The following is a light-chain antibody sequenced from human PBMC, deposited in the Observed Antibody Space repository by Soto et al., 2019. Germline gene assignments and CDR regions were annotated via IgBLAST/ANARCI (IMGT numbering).Light chain of an antibody. CDR2: GAS. CDR3: QQYYNWPPTWT. J-gene: IGKJ1*01. V-gene: IGKV3-15*01. Sequence: IVMTQSPSTLSASPGERANLSCRASQSVGTKLAWYQQTPGQAPRLLIYGASNRATGVPARISGSVSGTEFTLTIASLQSEDFAVYYCQQYYNWPPTWTFGQGTKVDIK. CDR1: QSVGTK.